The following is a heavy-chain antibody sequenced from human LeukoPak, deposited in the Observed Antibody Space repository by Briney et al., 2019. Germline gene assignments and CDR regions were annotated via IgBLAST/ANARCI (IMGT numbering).Heavy chain of an antibody. Sequence: SGGSLRLSCAVSGFTFSNAWMSWVRQAPGKGLEWVGRIKRKSDGGTTDYAAPVKGRFTISRDDSKNMLYLQMNCLKTEDTAIYYCTQESFPEAFVIWGQGTMVTVSS. CDR1: GFTFSNAW. V-gene: IGHV3-15*01. CDR2: IKRKSDGGTT. CDR3: TQESFPEAFVI. J-gene: IGHJ3*02.